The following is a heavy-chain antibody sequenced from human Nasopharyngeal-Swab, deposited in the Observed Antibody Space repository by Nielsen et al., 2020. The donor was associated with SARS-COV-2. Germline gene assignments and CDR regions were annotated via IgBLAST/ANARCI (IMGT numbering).Heavy chain of an antibody. J-gene: IGHJ6*03. D-gene: IGHD2-15*01. CDR3: ARDSTPVYYYYYMDV. V-gene: IGHV4-59*01. CDR1: GGSISSYY. CDR2: IYYSGSA. Sequence: SETLSLSGTVCGGSISSYYWSWMRQPPGEGLEWIGYIYYSGSANYNPSLKSRVTISVDTSKNQFSLKLSSVTAADTAVYYCARDSTPVYYYYYMDVWGKGTTVTVSS.